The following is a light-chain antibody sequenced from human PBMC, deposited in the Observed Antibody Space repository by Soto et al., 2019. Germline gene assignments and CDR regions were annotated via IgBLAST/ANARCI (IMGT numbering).Light chain of an antibody. V-gene: IGKV3-11*01. CDR3: QQRSNWPPIFT. CDR2: DAS. CDR1: QSVSSY. Sequence: EIVLTQSPATLSLSPGERATLSCRASQSVSSYLAWYQQKPGQAPRLLIYDASNRATGIPARFSGSGSGTDFTLTISSLEPEGFAVYYCQQRSNWPPIFTFGPGTKVDIK. J-gene: IGKJ3*01.